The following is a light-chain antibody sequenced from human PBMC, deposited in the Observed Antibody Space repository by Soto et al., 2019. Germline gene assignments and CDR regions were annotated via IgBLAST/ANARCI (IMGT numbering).Light chain of an antibody. CDR1: KSVSNNY. CDR3: QQYGRSGT. J-gene: IGKJ1*01. V-gene: IGKV3-20*01. CDR2: GAT. Sequence: EIVLTQSPGTLSLSPRERPTLSCRAHKSVSNNYLAWYQQKPGQAPRLIIYGATNRATGIEDRFSGSGSGTDFTLTISRVEPEDFAVYYCQQYGRSGTFGQGTKV.